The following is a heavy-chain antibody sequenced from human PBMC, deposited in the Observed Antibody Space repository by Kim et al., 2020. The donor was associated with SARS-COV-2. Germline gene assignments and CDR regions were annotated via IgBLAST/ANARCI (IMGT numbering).Heavy chain of an antibody. D-gene: IGHD3-10*01. CDR1: GGTFSSYA. J-gene: IGHJ4*02. V-gene: IGHV1-69*13. CDR2: IIPIFGTA. Sequence: SVKVSCKASGGTFSSYAISWVRQAPGQGLEWMGGIIPIFGTANYAQKFQGRVTITADESTSTAYMELSSLRSEDTAVYYCAGVYYYGSGSTPGQLDYWGQGTLVTVSS. CDR3: AGVYYYGSGSTPGQLDY.